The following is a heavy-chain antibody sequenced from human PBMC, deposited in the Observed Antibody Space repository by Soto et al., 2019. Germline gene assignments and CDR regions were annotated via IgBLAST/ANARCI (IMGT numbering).Heavy chain of an antibody. Sequence: ASVKVSCKASGYTFTGYYMHWVRQATGQGFEWMGWMNPNSGNTGYAQKFQGRVTMTRDTSITTAYMELSSLRSEDTAAYYCARSPRNWGFDYWGLGTLVTVSS. CDR3: ARSPRNWGFDY. CDR1: GYTFTGYY. J-gene: IGHJ4*02. D-gene: IGHD7-27*01. V-gene: IGHV1-8*02. CDR2: MNPNSGNT.